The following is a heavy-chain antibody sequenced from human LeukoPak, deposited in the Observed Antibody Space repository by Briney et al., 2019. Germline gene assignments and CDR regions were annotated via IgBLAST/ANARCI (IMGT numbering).Heavy chain of an antibody. Sequence: PGGSLRLSCAASGFTFSSYSMNWVRQAPGKGLEWVSSISSSSSYIYYADSVKGRFTISRDNSKNTLYLQMDSLRAEDTAVYYCARDRGSGYYMSNDYWGQGTLVTVSS. V-gene: IGHV3-21*01. J-gene: IGHJ4*02. CDR3: ARDRGSGYYMSNDY. D-gene: IGHD3-22*01. CDR1: GFTFSSYS. CDR2: ISSSSSYI.